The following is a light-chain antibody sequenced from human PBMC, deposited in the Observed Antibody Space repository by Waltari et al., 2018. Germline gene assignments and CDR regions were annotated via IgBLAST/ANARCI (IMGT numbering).Light chain of an antibody. CDR2: FDS. Sequence: SYVLTQPPSVSVAPGKTARITCGGNNIGRQSVHWYQQKPGQAPILFLYFDSDRPSGIPERFSGSNFGDTATLTISRVEAWDEADYYCQVWDRSSDSWVFGGGTKLTVL. CDR3: QVWDRSSDSWV. CDR1: NIGRQS. J-gene: IGLJ3*02. V-gene: IGLV3-21*04.